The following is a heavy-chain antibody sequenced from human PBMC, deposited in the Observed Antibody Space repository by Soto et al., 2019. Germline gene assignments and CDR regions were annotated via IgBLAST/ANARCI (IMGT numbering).Heavy chain of an antibody. CDR3: VIDCRSSSCTDCRY. Sequence: GGSLRLSCAASGFSLSDYAMTWVRQAPGKGLEWVSGISGSGDKTSYADSVKGRFIISRDTSKNTVYLQMNSLKVEDTALYYCVIDCRSSSCTDCRYWGQGTLVTVYS. CDR1: GFSLSDYA. D-gene: IGHD2-2*01. V-gene: IGHV3-23*01. J-gene: IGHJ4*02. CDR2: ISGSGDKT.